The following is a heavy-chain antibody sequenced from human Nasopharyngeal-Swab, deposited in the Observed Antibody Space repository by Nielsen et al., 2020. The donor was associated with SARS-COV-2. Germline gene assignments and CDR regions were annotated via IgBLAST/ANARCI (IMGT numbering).Heavy chain of an antibody. CDR3: ARSLGGSYYGPNDY. Sequence: GGSLRLSCAASGFTFSSYAMHWVRQAPGKGLEWVAVISYDGSNKYYADSVKSRFTISRDNSKNTLYLQMNSLRAEDTAVYYCARSLGGSYYGPNDYWGQGILVTVSS. CDR2: ISYDGSNK. CDR1: GFTFSSYA. V-gene: IGHV3-30*04. J-gene: IGHJ4*02. D-gene: IGHD1-26*01.